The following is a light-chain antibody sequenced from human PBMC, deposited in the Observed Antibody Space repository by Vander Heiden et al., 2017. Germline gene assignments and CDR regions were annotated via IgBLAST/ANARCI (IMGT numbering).Light chain of an antibody. J-gene: IGKJ1*01. V-gene: IGKV3-15*01. CDR3: QQDNNWPWT. Sequence: EIVMTQSPATLSVSPGERATLSCRASQSVSSNLAWYQQKPGQAPRLLIYGAYNSGSGTEFTLTISSLQSEDFAVYYCQQDNNWPWTFGQWIKVEIK. CDR1: QSVSSN. CDR2: GAY.